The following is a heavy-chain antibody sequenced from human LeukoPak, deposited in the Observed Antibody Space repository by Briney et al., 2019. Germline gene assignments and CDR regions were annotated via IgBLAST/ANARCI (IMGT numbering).Heavy chain of an antibody. V-gene: IGHV3-7*01. J-gene: IGHJ6*03. CDR1: GFTVRSNY. Sequence: PGGSLRLSCAASGFTVRSNYISWVRQAPGKGLEWVANIKRDGSEIYYVDSVKGRFTISRDNAKKSLYLQMNSLRAEDTAVYYCARERVDYDFWSGPGYMDVWGKGTTVIVSS. D-gene: IGHD3-3*01. CDR3: ARERVDYDFWSGPGYMDV. CDR2: IKRDGSEI.